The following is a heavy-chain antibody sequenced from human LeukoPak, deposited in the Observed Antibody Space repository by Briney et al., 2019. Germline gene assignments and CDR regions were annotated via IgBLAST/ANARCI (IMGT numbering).Heavy chain of an antibody. CDR2: IRSKAYGGTT. CDR3: TRGPIQVWLYYGMDV. Sequence: GGPLGLSCTASGFTFGDHAMSWVRQAPGKGLEWVGFIRSKAYGGTTEYAASVKGRFIISRDDSKSIAYLQMNSLKTEDTAVYYCTRGPIQVWLYYGMDVWGQGTTVIVSS. D-gene: IGHD5-18*01. V-gene: IGHV3-49*04. J-gene: IGHJ6*02. CDR1: GFTFGDHA.